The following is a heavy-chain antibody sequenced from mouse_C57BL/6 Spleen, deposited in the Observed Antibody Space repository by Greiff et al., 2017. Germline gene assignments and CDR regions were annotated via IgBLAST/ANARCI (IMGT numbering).Heavy chain of an antibody. CDR3: ARLFITTAYAMDY. D-gene: IGHD1-1*01. CDR2: ISSGGSYT. Sequence: EVMLVESGGDLVKPGGSLKLSCAASGFTFSSYGMSWVRQTPDKRLEWVATISSGGSYTYYPDSVKGRFTISRDNDKNTLYLQMSSLKSEDTAMYYCARLFITTAYAMDYWGQGTSVTVSS. CDR1: GFTFSSYG. J-gene: IGHJ4*01. V-gene: IGHV5-6*01.